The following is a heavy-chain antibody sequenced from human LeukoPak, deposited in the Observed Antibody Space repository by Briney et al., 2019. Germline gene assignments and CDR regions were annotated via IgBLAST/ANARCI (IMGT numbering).Heavy chain of an antibody. CDR2: ISTNGGTT. CDR3: ARGMDSSSWSSFDH. D-gene: IGHD6-13*01. CDR1: GFTFSSYS. J-gene: IGHJ4*02. V-gene: IGHV3-64*01. Sequence: GGSLRPSCAASGFTFSSYSMHWVRQAPGKGLEYVSSISTNGGTTYYANSVKGRFTISGDNSKNTLYLQMGSLRAEDMAVYYCARGMDSSSWSSFDHWGQGTLVTVSS.